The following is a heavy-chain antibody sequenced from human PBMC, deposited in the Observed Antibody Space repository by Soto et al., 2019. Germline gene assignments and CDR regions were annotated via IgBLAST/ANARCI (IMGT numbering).Heavy chain of an antibody. V-gene: IGHV4-59*08. CDR1: GGSISSYY. D-gene: IGHD3-22*01. CDR2: IYYSGST. CDR3: ARGEYYYDTSGYYYNFDD. Sequence: SETLSLTCTVSGGSISSYYWSWIRQPPGKGLEWIGYIYYSGSTNYNPSLKSRVTISVDTSKNQFSLKLSSVTADDTAVYYCARGEYYYDTSGYYYNFDDWGQGTVVTVSS. J-gene: IGHJ4*02.